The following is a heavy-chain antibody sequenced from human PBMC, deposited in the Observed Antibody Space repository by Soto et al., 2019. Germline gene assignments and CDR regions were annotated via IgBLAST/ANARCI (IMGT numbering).Heavy chain of an antibody. CDR2: IIPILGIA. CDR1: GGTFSSYT. J-gene: IGHJ6*02. Sequence: SVKVSCKASGGTFSSYTISWVRQAPGQGLEWMGRIIPILGIANYAQKFQGRVTITADKSTSTAYMELSSLRSEDTAVYYCARDLLPHYDSSGYYYYYYGMDVWGQGTTVTVSS. V-gene: IGHV1-69*04. CDR3: ARDLLPHYDSSGYYYYYYGMDV. D-gene: IGHD3-22*01.